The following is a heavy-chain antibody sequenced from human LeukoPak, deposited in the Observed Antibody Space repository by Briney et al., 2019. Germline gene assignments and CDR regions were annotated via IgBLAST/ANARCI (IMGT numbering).Heavy chain of an antibody. J-gene: IGHJ5*02. CDR3: ARERSGWYVRWFDP. Sequence: GRSLRLSCAASGFTFSSYAMHWVRQAPGKGLEWVAVISYDGSNKYYADSVKGRFTISRDNSKNTLYLQMNSLRAEDTAVYYCARERSGWYVRWFDPWGQGTLVTVSS. CDR2: ISYDGSNK. CDR1: GFTFSSYA. D-gene: IGHD6-19*01. V-gene: IGHV3-30-3*01.